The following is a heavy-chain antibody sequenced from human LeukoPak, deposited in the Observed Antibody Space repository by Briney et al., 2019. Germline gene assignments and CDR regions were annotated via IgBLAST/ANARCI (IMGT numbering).Heavy chain of an antibody. CDR2: IYDSGST. D-gene: IGHD1-26*01. V-gene: IGHV4-4*02. CDR1: GGSISSSNW. Sequence: SGTLSLTCAVSGGSISSSNWWSWIRQPPGKGLEWIGYIYDSGSTNYNPSLQSRVTTSLDTSKNQVSLELSSVTAADTAVYYCARGQGATVPQVGKNWFDPWGQGTRVIVSS. CDR3: ARGQGATVPQVGKNWFDP. J-gene: IGHJ5*02.